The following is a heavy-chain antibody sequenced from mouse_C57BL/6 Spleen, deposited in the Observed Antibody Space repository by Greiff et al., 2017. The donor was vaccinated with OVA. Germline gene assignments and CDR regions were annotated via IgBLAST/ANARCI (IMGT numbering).Heavy chain of an antibody. CDR2: IYPGSGST. V-gene: IGHV1-55*01. D-gene: IGHD1-1*01. CDR1: GYTFTSYW. CDR3: ARGITTVVADWYFDV. Sequence: QVQLKQPGAELVKPGASVKMSCKASGYTFTSYWITWVKQRPGQGLEWIGDIYPGSGSTNYNEKFKSKATLTVDTSSSTAYMQLSSLTSEDSAVYYCARGITTVVADWYFDVWGTGTTVTVSS. J-gene: IGHJ1*03.